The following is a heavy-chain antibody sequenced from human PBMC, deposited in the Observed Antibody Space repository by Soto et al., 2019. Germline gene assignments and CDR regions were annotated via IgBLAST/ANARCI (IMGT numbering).Heavy chain of an antibody. CDR3: ARDKFTGLFDY. CDR1: GGTLSGYY. D-gene: IGHD2-8*02. Sequence: PSETLSLTCAVCGGTLSGYYWTWMRQPPGTGLEWIGEINHSGSTNYNPSLKSRVTISVDTSKNQFSLKLTSVTAADTAVYYCARDKFTGLFDYWGQGTLVTSPQ. CDR2: INHSGST. J-gene: IGHJ4*02. V-gene: IGHV4-34*01.